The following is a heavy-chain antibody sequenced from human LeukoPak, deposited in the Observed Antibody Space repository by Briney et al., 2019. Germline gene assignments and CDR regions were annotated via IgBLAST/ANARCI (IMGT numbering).Heavy chain of an antibody. J-gene: IGHJ4*02. V-gene: IGHV1-18*01. CDR2: ISAYNGNT. D-gene: IGHD2-15*01. CDR3: ARFLIGGGSPHYFDY. CDR1: GYTFTSYG. Sequence: ASVMVSCKASGYTFTSYGINWVRQAPGQGLEWMGWISAYNGNTNYAQKLQGRVIMTTDTLTSTAYMELMSLRSDDTAVYYCARFLIGGGSPHYFDYWGQGTLVTVSS.